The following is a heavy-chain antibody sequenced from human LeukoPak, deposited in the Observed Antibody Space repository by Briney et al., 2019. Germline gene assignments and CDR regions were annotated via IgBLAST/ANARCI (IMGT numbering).Heavy chain of an antibody. D-gene: IGHD3-3*01. J-gene: IGHJ5*02. V-gene: IGHV4-34*01. CDR1: GGSFSGYY. CDR3: ARTMESGWFDP. Sequence: PSETLSLTCAVYGGSFSGYYWSWIRQPPGKGLEWIGEINHSGSTNYNPSLKSRVTISVDTSKNQFSLKLSSVTAADTAVYYCARTMESGWFDPWGQGTLVTVSS. CDR2: INHSGST.